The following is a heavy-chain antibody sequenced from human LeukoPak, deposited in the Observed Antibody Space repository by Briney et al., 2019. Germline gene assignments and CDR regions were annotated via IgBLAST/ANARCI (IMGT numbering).Heavy chain of an antibody. CDR3: ARVLRIVVAPDDAFDI. Sequence: ASVKVSCTASGYTFTVYYMDWVRQAPGQGLEWMGWINPNSGGTNYAQKFQGRVTMTRDTSISTAYMELSRLRSDDTAVYYCARVLRIVVAPDDAFDIWGQGTMVTVSS. CDR1: GYTFTVYY. J-gene: IGHJ3*02. D-gene: IGHD2-2*01. V-gene: IGHV1-2*02. CDR2: INPNSGGT.